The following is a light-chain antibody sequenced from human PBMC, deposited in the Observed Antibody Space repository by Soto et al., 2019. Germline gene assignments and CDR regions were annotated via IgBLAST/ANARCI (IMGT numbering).Light chain of an antibody. CDR1: QSVSSSS. J-gene: IGKJ1*01. CDR2: GAS. Sequence: EIVLTQSPGTLSLSPGERATLSRRASQSVSSSSLAWYQQKPCQAPRLLLYGASSRATGIPDRFSGSGSGTDFTLTISRLEPEDFAVYYCQQYRTFGQGTKVEIK. CDR3: QQYRT. V-gene: IGKV3-20*01.